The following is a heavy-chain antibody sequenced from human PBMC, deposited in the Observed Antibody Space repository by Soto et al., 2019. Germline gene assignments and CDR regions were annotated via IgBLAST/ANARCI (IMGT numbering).Heavy chain of an antibody. Sequence: SETLSLTCTVSGGSISSYYWSWIRQPPGKGLEWIGYIYYSGSTNYNPSLKSRVTISVDTSKNQFSLKLSSVTAADTAVYYCARDYYDSSGYYSYFQHWGQGTLVTVS. CDR2: IYYSGST. CDR1: GGSISSYY. J-gene: IGHJ1*01. V-gene: IGHV4-59*01. CDR3: ARDYYDSSGYYSYFQH. D-gene: IGHD3-22*01.